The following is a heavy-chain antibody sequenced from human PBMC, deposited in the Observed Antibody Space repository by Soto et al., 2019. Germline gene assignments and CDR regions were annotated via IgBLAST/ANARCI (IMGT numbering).Heavy chain of an antibody. CDR2: INPSGGST. V-gene: IGHV1-46*01. CDR1: GYTFTTYY. J-gene: IGHJ5*02. CDR3: ARVIVPTTVTTSNWFDP. D-gene: IGHD4-17*01. Sequence: QVQLVQSGADVKKPGASVKVSCKASGYTFTTYYMHWVRQAPGQGLERKGIINPSGGSTNYAQRFQGRVTMTSDTSTSTVYMELTNLRTDDTAVYYCARVIVPTTVTTSNWFDPWGQGTLVTVSS.